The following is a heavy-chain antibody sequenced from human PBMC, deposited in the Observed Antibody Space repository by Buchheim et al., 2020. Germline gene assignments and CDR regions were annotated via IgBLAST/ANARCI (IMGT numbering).Heavy chain of an antibody. CDR2: IYHSGST. V-gene: IGHV4-4*02. Sequence: QVQLQESGPGLVKPSGTLSLTCAVSGGSISSSNWWSWVRQPPGKGLEWIGEIYHSGSTNNNPSLKSRITISVDKSKNQSSVKLSSVTAADTAVYYGASAGVKYSSSAPPYYYYGMDVWGQGTT. CDR3: ASAGVKYSSSAPPYYYYGMDV. D-gene: IGHD6-6*01. CDR1: GGSISSSNW. J-gene: IGHJ6*02.